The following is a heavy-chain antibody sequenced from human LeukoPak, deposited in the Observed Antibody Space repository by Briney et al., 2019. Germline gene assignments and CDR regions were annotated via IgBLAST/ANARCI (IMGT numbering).Heavy chain of an antibody. V-gene: IGHV4-61*02. J-gene: IGHJ6*03. Sequence: PSETLSLTCTVSGGSISSGSYYWSWIRQPAGKGLEWIGRIYTGGSTNYNPSLKSRVTISVDTSKNQFSLKLSSVTAADTAVYYCARADYSSTWSHDYYYMDVWGKGTTVTVSS. CDR1: GGSISSGSYY. D-gene: IGHD6-13*01. CDR2: IYTGGST. CDR3: ARADYSSTWSHDYYYMDV.